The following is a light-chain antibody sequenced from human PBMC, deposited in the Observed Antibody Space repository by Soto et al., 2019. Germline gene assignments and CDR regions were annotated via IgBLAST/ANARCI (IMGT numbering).Light chain of an antibody. Sequence: DIPMTQSPSSLSASVGDRVTITCQASQDISNYLNWYQQKPGKAPKLLIYDASNLETGVPSRFSGSGSGTDFTFTISSLQTEDIATYYYQQYANPPITFGQGTRLEIK. CDR2: DAS. J-gene: IGKJ5*01. V-gene: IGKV1-33*01. CDR1: QDISNY. CDR3: QQYANPPIT.